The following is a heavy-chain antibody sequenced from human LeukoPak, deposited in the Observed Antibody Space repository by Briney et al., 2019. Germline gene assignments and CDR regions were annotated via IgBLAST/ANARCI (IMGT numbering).Heavy chain of an antibody. CDR1: GGSISSGGYY. V-gene: IGHV4-31*03. J-gene: IGHJ5*02. CDR3: ARDPAAGYCSSTSCYRGFDP. CDR2: IYYSGST. Sequence: SETLSLTCTVSGGSISSGGYYWSWIRQHPGKGLEWIGYIYYSGSTNYNPSLKSRVTISVDKSKNQFSLKLSSVTAADTAVYYCARDPAAGYCSSTSCYRGFDPWGQGTLVTVSS. D-gene: IGHD2-2*01.